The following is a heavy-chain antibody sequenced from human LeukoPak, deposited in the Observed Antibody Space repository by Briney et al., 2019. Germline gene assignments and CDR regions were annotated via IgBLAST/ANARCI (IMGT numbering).Heavy chain of an antibody. CDR3: ARLRYFDWI. J-gene: IGHJ4*02. D-gene: IGHD3-9*01. Sequence: SETLSLTCTVSGGSISSSSYYWGWIRQPPGKGLEWIGSIYYSGSTYYNPSLKSRVTISVDTSKNQFSLKLSSVTAADTAVYYCARLRYFDWIWGQGTLVTVSS. CDR1: GGSISSSSYY. V-gene: IGHV4-39*07. CDR2: IYYSGST.